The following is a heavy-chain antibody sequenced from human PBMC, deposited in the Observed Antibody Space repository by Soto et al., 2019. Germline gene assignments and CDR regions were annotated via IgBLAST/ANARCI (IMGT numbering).Heavy chain of an antibody. CDR1: GGTFSSYA. CDR3: AREGAREDIAARRGVFDY. D-gene: IGHD6-6*01. Sequence: QVQLVQSGAEVKKPGSSVKVSCTASGGTFSSYAISWVRQAPGQGLEWMGGIIPIFGTANYAQKFQGRVTITADESTSTAYMELSSLRSEDTAVYYCAREGAREDIAARRGVFDYWGQGTLVTVSS. V-gene: IGHV1-69*01. CDR2: IIPIFGTA. J-gene: IGHJ4*02.